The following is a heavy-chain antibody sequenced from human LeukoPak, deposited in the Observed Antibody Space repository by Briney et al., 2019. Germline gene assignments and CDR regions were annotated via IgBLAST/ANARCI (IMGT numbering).Heavy chain of an antibody. V-gene: IGHV4-59*01. D-gene: IGHD2-15*01. Sequence: SETLSLXCTVSGGSISSYYWSWIRRPPGKGLESIGYIYYSGSTNYNPSLKSRVTISVDTSKNQFSLKLSSVTAADTAVYYCARGSKGYCSGGSCYPFLDYWGQGTLVTVSS. CDR2: IYYSGST. CDR3: ARGSKGYCSGGSCYPFLDY. J-gene: IGHJ4*02. CDR1: GGSISSYY.